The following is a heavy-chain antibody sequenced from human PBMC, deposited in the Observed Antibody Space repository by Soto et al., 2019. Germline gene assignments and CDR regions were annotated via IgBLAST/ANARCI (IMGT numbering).Heavy chain of an antibody. CDR2: ISRFSDRT. J-gene: IGHJ4*02. V-gene: IGHV3-21*06. CDR1: GFNSNSYT. Sequence: PGGSLRLSCSASGFNSNSYTMNWVRQPPGEGLEWVSSISRFSDRTYYADSMKGGWAIFRTNAENSVYLQVNSLIAKDTAVYYCARVGAYFGEFDYFDYWGQGTPVTVSS. CDR3: ARVGAYFGEFDYFDY. D-gene: IGHD3-10*01.